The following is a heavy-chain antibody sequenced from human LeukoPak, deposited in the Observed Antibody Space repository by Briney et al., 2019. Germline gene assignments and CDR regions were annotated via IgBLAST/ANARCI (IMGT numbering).Heavy chain of an antibody. D-gene: IGHD3-3*01. CDR1: GFTFSSYA. CDR3: ARDMGPEIFGVVTYAFDI. J-gene: IGHJ3*02. Sequence: GGSLRLSYAASGFTFSSYAMHWVRQAPGKGLEWVAVISYDGSNNYYADSVKGRFTISRDNSKNTLYLQMNSLRAEDTAVYYCARDMGPEIFGVVTYAFDIWGQGTMVTVSS. V-gene: IGHV3-30-3*01. CDR2: ISYDGSNN.